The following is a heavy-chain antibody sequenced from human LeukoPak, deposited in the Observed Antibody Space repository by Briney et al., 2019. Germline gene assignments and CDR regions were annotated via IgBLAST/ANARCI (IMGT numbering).Heavy chain of an antibody. CDR3: AKPIAYNWNYVFDF. CDR1: GFTFSSYA. Sequence: GGSLRLSCSASGFTFSSYAMDLVRHAPGEGVEYVSTISSNGGSTHHVDPAKGRFNISRDNSKNTLYLKMNRARAEDTAVYYCAKPIAYNWNYVFDFWGQGTLVTVSS. CDR2: ISSNGGST. V-gene: IGHV3-64*04. D-gene: IGHD1-7*01. J-gene: IGHJ5*01.